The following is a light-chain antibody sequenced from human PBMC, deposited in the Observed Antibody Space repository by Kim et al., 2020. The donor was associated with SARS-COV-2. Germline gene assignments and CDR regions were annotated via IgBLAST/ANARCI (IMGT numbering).Light chain of an antibody. V-gene: IGKV3-20*01. CDR1: HTVTTTS. J-gene: IGKJ2*03. CDR2: GAS. Sequence: PRQSATLSFRASHTVTTTSFSWYHRKPGQPPRLLIYGASTMATGTPDRFTGTVSGTDFTLTIRRLEPEDFAVYYCQQFGGSPMYRFGQGSKLEI. CDR3: QQFGGSPMYR.